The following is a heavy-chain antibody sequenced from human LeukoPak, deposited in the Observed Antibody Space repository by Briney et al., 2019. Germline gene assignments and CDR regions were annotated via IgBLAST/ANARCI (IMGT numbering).Heavy chain of an antibody. CDR2: ISSSSYI. Sequence: GGSLRLSCAASGFTFSSYSMNWVRQAPGKGLEWVSSISSSSYIYYADSVKGRFTISRDNAKNSLYLQMNSLRAEDTAVYYCARVYYYGSGSYYNRPHLGFDYWGQGTLVTVSS. CDR3: ARVYYYGSGSYYNRPHLGFDY. D-gene: IGHD3-10*01. J-gene: IGHJ4*02. V-gene: IGHV3-21*01. CDR1: GFTFSSYS.